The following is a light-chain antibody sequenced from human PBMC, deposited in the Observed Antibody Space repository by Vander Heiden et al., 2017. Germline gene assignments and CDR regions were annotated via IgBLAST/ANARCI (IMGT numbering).Light chain of an antibody. CDR3: SSFTDNTTQI. J-gene: IGLJ2*01. Sequence: QSALTQPASVSASPGQSITISCTGTSIDIGFYDYVSWYRQHPGKAPKLLIYDVSDRTSGVSNRFSGSKSGNTASLTISGLQAEDEGDYYCSSFTDNTTQIFGGGTKVTVL. V-gene: IGLV2-14*01. CDR1: SIDIGFYDY. CDR2: DVS.